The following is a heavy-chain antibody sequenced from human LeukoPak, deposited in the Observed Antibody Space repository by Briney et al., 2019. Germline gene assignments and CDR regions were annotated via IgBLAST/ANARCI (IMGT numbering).Heavy chain of an antibody. Sequence: GRSLRLSCAASGFTFDDYAMHWVRQAPGKGLEWVSGISWNSGSIGYAVSVKGRFTISRDNAKNSLYLQMNSLRAEDTALYYCAKSGYSSGWHIDYWGQGTLVTVSS. V-gene: IGHV3-9*01. CDR3: AKSGYSSGWHIDY. J-gene: IGHJ4*02. D-gene: IGHD6-19*01. CDR1: GFTFDDYA. CDR2: ISWNSGSI.